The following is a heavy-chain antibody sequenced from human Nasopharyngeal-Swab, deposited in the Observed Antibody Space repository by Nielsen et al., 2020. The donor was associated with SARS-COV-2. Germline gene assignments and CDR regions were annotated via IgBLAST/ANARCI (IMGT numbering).Heavy chain of an antibody. V-gene: IGHV4-30-4*01. D-gene: IGHD3-22*01. CDR3: ARGSTYYYDSTLSEIDY. CDR1: GGSISSGDYY. J-gene: IGHJ4*02. CDR2: IYYSGST. Sequence: SETLSLTCTVSGGSISSGDYYWSWIRQPPGKGLEWIGYIYYSGSTYYNPSLKSRVTISVDTSKNQFSLKLSSVTAADTAVYYCARGSTYYYDSTLSEIDYWGQGTLVTASS.